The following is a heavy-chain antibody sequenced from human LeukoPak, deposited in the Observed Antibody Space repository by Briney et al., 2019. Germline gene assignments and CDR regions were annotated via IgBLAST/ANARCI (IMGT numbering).Heavy chain of an antibody. CDR3: ARALGTPSLR. D-gene: IGHD1-1*01. CDR2: MNPNSGNT. V-gene: IGHV1-8*03. J-gene: IGHJ4*02. CDR1: GYTFTGYY. Sequence: ASVKVSCKASGYTFTGYYMHWVRQAPGQGLEWMGWMNPNSGNTGYAQKFQGRVTITRNTSISTAYMELSSLRSEDTAVYYCARALGTPSLRWGQGTLVTVSS.